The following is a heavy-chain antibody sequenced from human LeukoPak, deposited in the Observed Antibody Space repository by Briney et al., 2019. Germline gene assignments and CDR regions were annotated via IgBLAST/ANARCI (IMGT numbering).Heavy chain of an antibody. CDR1: GGTFSSYA. CDR3: ARDRGGSYQSNWFDP. Sequence: SVKVSCKASGGTFSSYASSWVRQAPGQGLEWMGRIIPILGIANYAQNFQGRVTITADESTSTAYMELSSLRSEDTAVYYCARDRGGSYQSNWFDPWGQGTLVTVSS. V-gene: IGHV1-69*04. CDR2: IIPILGIA. J-gene: IGHJ5*02. D-gene: IGHD1-26*01.